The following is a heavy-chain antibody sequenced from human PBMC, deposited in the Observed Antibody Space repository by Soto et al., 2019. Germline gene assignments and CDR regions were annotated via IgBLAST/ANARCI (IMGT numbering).Heavy chain of an antibody. CDR3: AIYSLGYRPSRFFVH. D-gene: IGHD2-21*01. CDR1: GASVSSGSHY. Sequence: PSETLSLTCSVSGASVSSGSHYWSWIRQSPGKGLGWIGFIYYSGSTNYNPSLKSRVTISVDTSKNQFSLKVSPVTAADTAVYFCAIYSLGYRPSRFFVHWGRGTMVT. V-gene: IGHV4-61*01. J-gene: IGHJ4*02. CDR2: IYYSGST.